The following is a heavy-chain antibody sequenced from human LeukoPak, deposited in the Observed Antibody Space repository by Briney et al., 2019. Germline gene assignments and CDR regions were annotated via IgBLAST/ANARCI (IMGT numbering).Heavy chain of an antibody. Sequence: GESLKISCKGSGYSFPTYWIAWVRQMPGKGLEWMGFIYPVDSDTRYSPPFQGQVTISADKSINTAHVQGSSLKASDTAMYYCAPLTMDCSGASCYGPRFDNWGQGTLVTVSS. CDR1: GYSFPTYW. D-gene: IGHD2-2*01. J-gene: IGHJ4*02. CDR3: APLTMDCSGASCYGPRFDN. V-gene: IGHV5-51*01. CDR2: IYPVDSDT.